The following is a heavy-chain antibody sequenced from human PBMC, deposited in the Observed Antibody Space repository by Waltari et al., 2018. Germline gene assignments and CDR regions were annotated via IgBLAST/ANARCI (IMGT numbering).Heavy chain of an antibody. CDR2: INPKTGGT. J-gene: IGHJ4*02. CDR3: ARDGIGGAHLDY. CDR1: GHPFQHYY. D-gene: IGHD1-26*01. V-gene: IGHV1-2*02. Sequence: VQLVQPGAEAKKPEASVKVACQASGHPFQHYYIYWVRQAPGQGLEWVGYINPKTGGTAFAQKFRGRVTMTSDTSISTADMELSGLTSDDTAVYYCARDGIGGAHLDYWGQGTLVTVSS.